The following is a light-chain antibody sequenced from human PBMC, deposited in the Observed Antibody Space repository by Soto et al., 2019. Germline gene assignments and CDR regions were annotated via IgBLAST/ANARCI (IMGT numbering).Light chain of an antibody. V-gene: IGLV1-47*02. CDR1: RSNIGSNF. J-gene: IGLJ3*02. Sequence: QSVLTQPPSASGTPGQRVTISCSGSRSNIGSNFVYWYQQLPGTAPKLLIYSDSHRPSGVPDRFSGSKSGTSASLAISGLRSEDEADYYCAAWDDSLRGGVFGGGTKVTVL. CDR2: SDS. CDR3: AAWDDSLRGGV.